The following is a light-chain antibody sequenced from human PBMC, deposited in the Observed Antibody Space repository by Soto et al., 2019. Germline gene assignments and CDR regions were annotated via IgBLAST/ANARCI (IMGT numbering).Light chain of an antibody. J-gene: IGKJ2*01. V-gene: IGKV1-5*03. Sequence: DIQMTQSPSTLSASVGDRVTITCRASQRISSWLPWYQQKPGKAPKLLIYKASSLESGVPSRFSGSGSGTEFTLTISNLQPDDFATYYCQQYNSYLYTFGQGTKVDIK. CDR1: QRISSW. CDR3: QQYNSYLYT. CDR2: KAS.